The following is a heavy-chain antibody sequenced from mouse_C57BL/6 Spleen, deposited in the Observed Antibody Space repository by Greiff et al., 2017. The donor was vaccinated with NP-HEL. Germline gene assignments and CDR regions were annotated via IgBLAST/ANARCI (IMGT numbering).Heavy chain of an antibody. CDR3: ARGGYGSSYYAMDY. CDR1: GFTFSSYA. V-gene: IGHV5-4*03. J-gene: IGHJ4*01. Sequence: EVKLVESGGGLVKPGGSLKLSCAASGFTFSSYAMSWVRQTPEKRLEWVATISDGGSYSYYPDNVKGRFNISRDNAKNNLYLQMSHLKSEETAMYYCARGGYGSSYYAMDYWGQGTSVTVSS. D-gene: IGHD1-1*01. CDR2: ISDGGSYS.